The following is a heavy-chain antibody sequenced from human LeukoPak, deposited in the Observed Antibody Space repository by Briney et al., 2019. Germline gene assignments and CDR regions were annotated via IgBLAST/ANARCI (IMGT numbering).Heavy chain of an antibody. J-gene: IGHJ6*03. V-gene: IGHV4-39*07. Sequence: SETLSLTCTVSGGSISSSSYYWGWIRQPPGKGLEWIGSIYYSGSTNYNPSLKSRVTISVDTSKNQFSLKLSSVTAADTAVYYCARDMREHYYYYYMDVWGKGTTVTVSS. CDR3: ARDMREHYYYYYMDV. CDR2: IYYSGST. D-gene: IGHD1-26*01. CDR1: GGSISSSSYY.